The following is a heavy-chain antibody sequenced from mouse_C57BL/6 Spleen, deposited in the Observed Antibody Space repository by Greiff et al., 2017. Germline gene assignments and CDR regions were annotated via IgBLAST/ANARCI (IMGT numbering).Heavy chain of an antibody. CDR2: IYPGSGST. CDR1: GYTFTSYW. V-gene: IGHV1-55*01. CDR3: ARAGYYGYWYFDV. J-gene: IGHJ1*03. D-gene: IGHD1-1*01. Sequence: QVQLQQPGAELVQPGASVTMSCTASGYTFTSYWITWVKQRPGQGLEWIGDIYPGSGSTNYNDKFKSKATLTVDTSSSTAYMQLSSLTSEDSAVYYCARAGYYGYWYFDVWGTGTTVTVAS.